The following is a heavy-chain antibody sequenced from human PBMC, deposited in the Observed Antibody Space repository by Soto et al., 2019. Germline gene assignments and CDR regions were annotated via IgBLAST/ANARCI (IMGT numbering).Heavy chain of an antibody. CDR3: ARFVRSCSATTCSTRADV. CDR2: IYSGGST. D-gene: IGHD2-2*01. Sequence: SETLSLTCTVSGGFVNSDTHSWAWIRQTPGKRLEWIGFIYSGGSTKNPSLRSRVTMSVDTSKNQFSLKLRSVIVADTAVYHCARFVRSCSATTCSTRADVWGQGITVTVSS. J-gene: IGHJ6*02. CDR1: GGFVNSDTHS. V-gene: IGHV4-61*01.